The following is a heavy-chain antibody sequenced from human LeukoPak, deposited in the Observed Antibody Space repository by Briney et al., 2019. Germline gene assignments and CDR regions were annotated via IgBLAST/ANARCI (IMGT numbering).Heavy chain of an antibody. CDR3: ARAFSGPDS. Sequence: AGGSLRLSCVASGFAFSDSRMHWVRQAPGKGLVWVSRVKSDGSTTVYADSVKGRFTISRDNVKNTVYLQMSSLRVEDTGVYYCARAFSGPDSWGQGTLVTVSS. D-gene: IGHD2/OR15-2a*01. CDR1: GFAFSDSR. CDR2: VKSDGSTT. J-gene: IGHJ4*02. V-gene: IGHV3-74*01.